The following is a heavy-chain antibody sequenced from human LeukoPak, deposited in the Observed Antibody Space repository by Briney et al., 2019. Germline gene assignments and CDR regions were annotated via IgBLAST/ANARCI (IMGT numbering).Heavy chain of an antibody. D-gene: IGHD3-16*01. J-gene: IGHJ6*02. V-gene: IGHV4-34*01. CDR2: IYYSGST. Sequence: SETLSLTCAVYGGSFSGYYWSWIRQPPGKGLEWIGSIYYSGSTYYNPSLKSRVTISVDTSKNQFSLKLSSVTAADTAVYYCASLGVGGPPHVWGQGTTVTVSS. CDR3: ASLGVGGPPHV. CDR1: GGSFSGYY.